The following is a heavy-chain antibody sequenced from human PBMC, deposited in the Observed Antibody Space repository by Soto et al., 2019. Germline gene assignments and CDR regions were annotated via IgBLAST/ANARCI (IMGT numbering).Heavy chain of an antibody. CDR2: IYYSGSN. CDR3: ARTQSSSYGNWFDP. V-gene: IGHV4-59*01. CDR1: GGSISSYY. D-gene: IGHD6-6*01. Sequence: SETLSLTCTVSGGSISSYYWSWIRQPPGKGLEWIGYIYYSGSNNYNPSLKSRGTISVDTSKNQFSLKLSSVTADDPAVYYCARTQSSSYGNWFDPWGQGTLVPVSS. J-gene: IGHJ5*02.